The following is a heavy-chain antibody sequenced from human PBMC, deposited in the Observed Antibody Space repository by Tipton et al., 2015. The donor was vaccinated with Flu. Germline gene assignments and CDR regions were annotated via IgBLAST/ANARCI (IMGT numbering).Heavy chain of an antibody. Sequence: TLSLTCTVSGDSISGSYYWGWIRQPPGKGLEWIGNIYHTGSTYHNPSLKSRVTISVDTSKNQFSLKLSSATAADTAVYYCARHTGDSVRGVIDYWGQGTLVTVSS. V-gene: IGHV4-38-2*02. CDR2: IYHTGST. CDR1: GDSISGSYY. D-gene: IGHD3-10*02. CDR3: ARHTGDSVRGVIDY. J-gene: IGHJ4*02.